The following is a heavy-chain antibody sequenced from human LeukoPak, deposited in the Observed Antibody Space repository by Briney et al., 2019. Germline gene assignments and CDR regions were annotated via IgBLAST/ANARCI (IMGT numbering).Heavy chain of an antibody. J-gene: IGHJ4*02. Sequence: PGGSLRLSCAASGFTFSSYGMHWVRQAPGKGLEWVAVIWYDGSNKYYADSVKGRFTISRDNSKNSLYLQMNSLRAEDTAVYYCARAYNWNDPSPFDYWGQGTLVTVSS. CDR2: IWYDGSNK. CDR1: GFTFSSYG. D-gene: IGHD1-1*01. V-gene: IGHV3-33*01. CDR3: ARAYNWNDPSPFDY.